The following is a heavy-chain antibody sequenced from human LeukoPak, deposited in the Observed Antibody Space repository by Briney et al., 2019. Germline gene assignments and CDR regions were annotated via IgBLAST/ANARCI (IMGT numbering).Heavy chain of an antibody. D-gene: IGHD1-1*01. CDR1: GGSISSYY. CDR2: VYTSGST. J-gene: IGHJ6*02. CDR3: AREDPGELDYYYYGMDV. Sequence: SETLSLTCTVSGGSISSYYWSWIRQPAGKGLEWIGRVYTSGSTNYNPSLKSRVTMSVDTSKNQFSLKLSSVTAAETAVYYCAREDPGELDYYYYGMDVWGQGTTVTVSS. V-gene: IGHV4-4*07.